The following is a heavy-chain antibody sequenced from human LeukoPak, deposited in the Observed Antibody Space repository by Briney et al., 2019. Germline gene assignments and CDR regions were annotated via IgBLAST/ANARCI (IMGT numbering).Heavy chain of an antibody. D-gene: IGHD3-10*01. CDR2: IDWDDDK. V-gene: IGHV2-70*11. CDR1: GFSLSTGEMS. CDR3: ARKLYGSGSSNAFDI. Sequence: SGPTLVKPTQTLTLTCTFSGFSLSTGEMSVSWVRQPPGKALEWLARIDWDDDKYHSTSLKTRLTISKDTSKNRVVLTMTNMDPVDTATYYCARKLYGSGSSNAFDIWGQGTMVTVSS. J-gene: IGHJ3*02.